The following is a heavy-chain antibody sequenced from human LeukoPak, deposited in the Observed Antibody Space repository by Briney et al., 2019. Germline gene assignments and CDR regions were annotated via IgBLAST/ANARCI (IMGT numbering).Heavy chain of an antibody. V-gene: IGHV3-53*01. D-gene: IGHD5-18*01. Sequence: GGSLRLSCAASGFTVSSNYMSWVRQAPGKGLEWVSVIYSGGSTYYADSVKGRYTISRDNAKNSLYLQMNSLRAEDTAVYYCARDLVLGDTAMVECFDYWGQGTLVTVSS. J-gene: IGHJ4*02. CDR1: GFTVSSNY. CDR2: IYSGGST. CDR3: ARDLVLGDTAMVECFDY.